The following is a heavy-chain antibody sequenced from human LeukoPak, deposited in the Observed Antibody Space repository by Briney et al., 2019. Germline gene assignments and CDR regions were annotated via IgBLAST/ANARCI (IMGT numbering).Heavy chain of an antibody. D-gene: IGHD2-15*01. CDR2: LYSDGNT. V-gene: IGHV3-53*01. CDR3: ARGVDPLAANPLAY. Sequence: GGSLRLSCAASGFTVITNDMTWVRQAPGKGLEWVSVLYSDGNTKYADSVQGRFTISRDNSKNTLYLEMNSLGPDDTAVYYCARGVDPLAANPLAYWGQGTLVTVSS. J-gene: IGHJ4*02. CDR1: GFTVITND.